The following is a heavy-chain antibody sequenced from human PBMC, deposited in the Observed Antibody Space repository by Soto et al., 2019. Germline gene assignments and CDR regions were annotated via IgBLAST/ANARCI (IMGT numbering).Heavy chain of an antibody. V-gene: IGHV1-18*01. D-gene: IGHD3-9*01. J-gene: IGHJ5*02. Sequence: QVQLVQSGAEVKKPGASVKVSCKASGYTFNTYSISWVRQAPGQGLEWMGWISGYNGDTHYAQKFQGRVTMTTDTSTSTAYMELRSLRSDDTAMYYCARDTRLRYFDWLSTTNWFDPWGQGTLVTVSS. CDR1: GYTFNTYS. CDR3: ARDTRLRYFDWLSTTNWFDP. CDR2: ISGYNGDT.